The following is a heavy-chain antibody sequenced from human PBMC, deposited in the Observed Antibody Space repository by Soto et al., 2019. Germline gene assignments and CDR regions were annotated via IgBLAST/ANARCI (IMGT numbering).Heavy chain of an antibody. CDR3: ARDRDGSSASWFDP. J-gene: IGHJ5*02. V-gene: IGHV4-31*03. D-gene: IGHD6-6*01. Sequence: PSETLSLTCTVSGGSISSGGYYWSWIRQHPGKGLEWIGYIYYSGSTYYNPSLKSRVTISVDTSKNQFSLKLSSVTAADTAVYYCARDRDGSSASWFDPWGQGTLVTVSS. CDR2: IYYSGST. CDR1: GGSISSGGYY.